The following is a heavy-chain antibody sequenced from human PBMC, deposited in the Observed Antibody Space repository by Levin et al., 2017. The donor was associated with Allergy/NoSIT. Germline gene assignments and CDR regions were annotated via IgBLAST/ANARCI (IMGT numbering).Heavy chain of an antibody. J-gene: IGHJ4*02. CDR2: ISSNGGTT. D-gene: IGHD2-2*01. CDR1: GFTFTTYA. V-gene: IGHV3-64*01. CDR3: ARRYCSSTSCPYYFDY. Sequence: TGGSLRLSCAASGFTFTTYAMHWVRQASGKGLEYVSAISSNGGTTYYANSVKGRFTISRDNSKNTLYLQMGSLRAEDMAVYYCARRYCSSTSCPYYFDYWGQGTLVTVSS.